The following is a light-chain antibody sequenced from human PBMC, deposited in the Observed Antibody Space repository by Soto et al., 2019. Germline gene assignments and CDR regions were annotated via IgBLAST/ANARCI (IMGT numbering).Light chain of an antibody. V-gene: IGKV3-20*01. Sequence: VLTQSPGTLSLSPGDRATLSCRASQTIRDNYLAWYQQKPGQAPGLLIYRASNRATGIPDRFSGSGSGTDFTLTISRLEPEDFAVYYCQQYGGSPATFGQGTRLEIK. J-gene: IGKJ5*01. CDR3: QQYGGSPAT. CDR2: RAS. CDR1: QTIRDNY.